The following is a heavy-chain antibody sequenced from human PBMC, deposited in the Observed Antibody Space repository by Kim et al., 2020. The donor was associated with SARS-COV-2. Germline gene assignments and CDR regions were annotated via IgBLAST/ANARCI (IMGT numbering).Heavy chain of an antibody. CDR2: INHSGST. CDR3: ARGRVPSMVRGVISAPHYGMDV. CDR1: GGSFSGYY. J-gene: IGHJ6*02. V-gene: IGHV4-34*01. Sequence: SETLSLTCAVYGGSFSGYYWSWIRQPPGKGLEWIGEINHSGSTNYNPSLKSRVTISVDTSKNQFSLKLSSVTAADTAVYYCARGRVPSMVRGVISAPHYGMDVWGQGTTVTVSS. D-gene: IGHD3-10*01.